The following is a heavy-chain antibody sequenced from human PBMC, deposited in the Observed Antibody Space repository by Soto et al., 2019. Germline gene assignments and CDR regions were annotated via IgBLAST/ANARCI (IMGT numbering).Heavy chain of an antibody. Sequence: GGSLRLSCAASGFTFSSYGMHWVRQAPGKGLEWVAVISYDGSNKYYADSVKGRFTISRDNSKNTLYLQMNSLRAEDTAVYYCAKGYDSSGRVNDYWGQGTLVTVSS. CDR2: ISYDGSNK. J-gene: IGHJ4*02. CDR3: AKGYDSSGRVNDY. CDR1: GFTFSSYG. D-gene: IGHD3-22*01. V-gene: IGHV3-30*18.